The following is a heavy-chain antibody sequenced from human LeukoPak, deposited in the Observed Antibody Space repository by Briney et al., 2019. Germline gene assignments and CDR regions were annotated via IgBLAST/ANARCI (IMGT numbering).Heavy chain of an antibody. CDR3: ARDGGSYPYYFDY. V-gene: IGHV3-30*04. CDR2: ISYDGSNK. J-gene: IGHJ4*02. D-gene: IGHD1-26*01. CDR1: GFTLSSYA. Sequence: GGSLRLSCAASGFTLSSYAMHWVRQAPGKGLKWVAVISYDGSNKYYADSVKGRFTISRDNSKNTLYLQMNSLRAEDTAVYYCARDGGSYPYYFDYWGQGTLVTVSS.